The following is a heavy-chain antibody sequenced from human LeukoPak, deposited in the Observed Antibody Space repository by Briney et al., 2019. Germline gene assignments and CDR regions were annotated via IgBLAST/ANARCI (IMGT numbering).Heavy chain of an antibody. Sequence: PGGSLRLSCVASGFTFTNYWMSWVRQVPGKGPEWVANIKQDGSEELYADSVRGRYTISRDNAKNSLYLQMNSLRAEDTAVYHCARGYSYGLAPFDYWGQGTLVSVSS. V-gene: IGHV3-7*01. D-gene: IGHD5-18*01. CDR2: IKQDGSEE. J-gene: IGHJ4*02. CDR3: ARGYSYGLAPFDY. CDR1: GFTFTNYW.